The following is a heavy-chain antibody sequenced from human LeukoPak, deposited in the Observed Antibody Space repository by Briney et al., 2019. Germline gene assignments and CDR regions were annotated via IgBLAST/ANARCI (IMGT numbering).Heavy chain of an antibody. CDR3: ARDARTGVYCSGGSCYFYYYYYMDV. V-gene: IGHV3-21*04. CDR1: GFTFSSYS. CDR2: ISSSSSYI. D-gene: IGHD2-15*01. Sequence: GGSLRLSCAASGFTFSSYSMNWVRQAPGKGLEWVSSISSSSSYIYYADSVKGRFTISRDNAKNSLYLQMNSLRAEDTALYYCARDARTGVYCSGGSCYFYYYYYMDVWGKGTTVTVSS. J-gene: IGHJ6*03.